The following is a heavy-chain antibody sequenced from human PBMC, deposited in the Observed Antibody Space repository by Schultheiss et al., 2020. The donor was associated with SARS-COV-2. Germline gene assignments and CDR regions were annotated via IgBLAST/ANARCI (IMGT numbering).Heavy chain of an antibody. V-gene: IGHV4-61*05. Sequence: SETLSLTCTVSGGSISSSSYYWGWIRQPPGKGLEWIGYIYYSGSTNYNPSLKSRVTISVDTSKNQFSLKLSSVTAADTAVYYCARGYYGDYGDYYYYGMDVWGQGTTVTVSS. CDR3: ARGYYGDYGDYYYYGMDV. CDR2: IYYSGST. CDR1: GGSISSSSYY. J-gene: IGHJ6*02. D-gene: IGHD4-17*01.